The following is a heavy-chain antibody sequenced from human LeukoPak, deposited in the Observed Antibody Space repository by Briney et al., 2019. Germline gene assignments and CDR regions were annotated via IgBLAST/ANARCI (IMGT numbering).Heavy chain of an antibody. J-gene: IGHJ3*02. V-gene: IGHV5-51*01. Sequence: GESLKISCKGSGYSFTSYWIGWVRPMPGKGLEWMGIIYPGDSDTRYSPSFQGQVTISADKSISTAYLQWSSLKASDTAMYYCARRDGSGSYPSPYAFDIWGQGTMVTVFS. CDR2: IYPGDSDT. D-gene: IGHD3-10*01. CDR1: GYSFTSYW. CDR3: ARRDGSGSYPSPYAFDI.